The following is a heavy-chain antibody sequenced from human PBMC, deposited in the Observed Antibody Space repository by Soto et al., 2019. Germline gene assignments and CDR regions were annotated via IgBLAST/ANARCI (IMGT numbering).Heavy chain of an antibody. Sequence: QVQLQESGPGLVKPSETLSLTCSVSGGSVSNASFYWTWIRQAPGTGLEYIGYIFYTWVTNYNPSLSSRVTISLDTSKNHFSLKLNSMTAADPAVYYCVQVLDSIWYADLWGRGTLVTVSS. CDR2: IFYTWVT. CDR3: VQVLDSIWYADL. CDR1: GGSVSNASFY. V-gene: IGHV4-61*03. J-gene: IGHJ2*01. D-gene: IGHD3-22*01.